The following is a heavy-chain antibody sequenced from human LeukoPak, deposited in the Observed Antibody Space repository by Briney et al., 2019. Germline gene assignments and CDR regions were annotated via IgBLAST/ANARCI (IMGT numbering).Heavy chain of an antibody. V-gene: IGHV3-23*01. D-gene: IGHD3-22*01. CDR1: GFTFSSYA. CDR3: AKDSYYYDSSGYDYFDY. CDR2: ISASGGST. J-gene: IGHJ4*02. Sequence: GGSLRLSCAASGFTFSSYAMSWVRQAPGKGLEWVSAISASGGSTYYADSVKGRFTISRDNSKNTLYVQMNSLRAEDTAIYYCAKDSYYYDSSGYDYFDYWGQGTLVTVSS.